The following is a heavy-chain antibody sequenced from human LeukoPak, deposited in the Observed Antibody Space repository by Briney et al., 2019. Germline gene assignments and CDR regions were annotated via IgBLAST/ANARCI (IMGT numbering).Heavy chain of an antibody. V-gene: IGHV3-43*02. CDR1: GFTFDDYA. CDR3: AKDRKLRYFDWLLSSFDY. D-gene: IGHD3-9*01. Sequence: GGSLRLSCAASGFTFDDYAMHWVRQSTGKGLEWVSLISGDGGSTYYADSVKGRFTISRDNSKNSLYLQMNSLRTEDTALYYCAKDRKLRYFDWLLSSFDYWGQGTLVTVSS. J-gene: IGHJ4*02. CDR2: ISGDGGST.